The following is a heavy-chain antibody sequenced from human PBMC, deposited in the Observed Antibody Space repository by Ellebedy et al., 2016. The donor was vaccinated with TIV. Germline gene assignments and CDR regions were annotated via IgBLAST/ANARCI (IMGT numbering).Heavy chain of an antibody. V-gene: IGHV3-49*04. CDR3: TREAANWNYPYYYYNGMDV. CDR2: IGSKGYGGTT. CDR1: GFTFGDFA. D-gene: IGHD1-7*01. Sequence: GGSLRLSXTASGFTFGDFAISWVRQAPGKGLEWVGFIGSKGYGGTTQYAASVKGRFTISRDDSKGIAYLQMNSLKTEDTALYYCTREAANWNYPYYYYNGMDVWGQGTTVTVSS. J-gene: IGHJ6*02.